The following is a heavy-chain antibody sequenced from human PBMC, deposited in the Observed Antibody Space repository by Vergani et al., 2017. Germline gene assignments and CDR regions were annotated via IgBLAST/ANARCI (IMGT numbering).Heavy chain of an antibody. CDR3: ARGGKGIIMVVPSTHL. V-gene: IGHV3-30-3*01. J-gene: IGHJ4*02. D-gene: IGHD2-15*01. Sequence: QVKLEESGGGVVQPGRSLRLSCAASGFSFGNYAMHWVRQAPGKGLEWVGVISYDGTEKKYAVSVNGRFTISRDNSKKMMSLQMNSLRVEDTAVYYCARGGKGIIMVVPSTHLWGQGTQVSVS. CDR1: GFSFGNYA. CDR2: ISYDGTEK.